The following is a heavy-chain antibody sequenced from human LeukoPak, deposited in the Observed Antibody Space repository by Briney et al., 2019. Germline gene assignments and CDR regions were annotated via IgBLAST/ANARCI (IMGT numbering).Heavy chain of an antibody. CDR1: GGSISSYY. Sequence: SETLSLTCTVSGGSISSYYWSWIRQPPGKGLEWIGYIYYSGSTIYNPSLKSRVTISVDTSKNQFSLKLSSVTAADTAVYYCARTVTVTKKPTYFDYWGQGTLVTVSS. J-gene: IGHJ4*02. V-gene: IGHV4-59*01. CDR2: IYYSGST. CDR3: ARTVTVTKKPTYFDY. D-gene: IGHD4-17*01.